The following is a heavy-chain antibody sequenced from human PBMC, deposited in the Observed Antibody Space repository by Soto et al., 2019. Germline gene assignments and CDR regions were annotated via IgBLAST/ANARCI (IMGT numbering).Heavy chain of an antibody. V-gene: IGHV1-46*01. CDR3: ARGDSTDCSNGVCSFFYNHDMDV. D-gene: IGHD2-8*01. CDR1: GYTFTSYY. Sequence: ASVKVSCKASGYTFTSYYIHWVRQAPGQGLEWMGIINPSSDSTTYAQRFQGRVTMTRDTSTSTVYMELSSLRSDDTAIYYCARGDSTDCSNGVCSFFYNHDMDVWGQGTTVTVSS. J-gene: IGHJ6*02. CDR2: INPSSDST.